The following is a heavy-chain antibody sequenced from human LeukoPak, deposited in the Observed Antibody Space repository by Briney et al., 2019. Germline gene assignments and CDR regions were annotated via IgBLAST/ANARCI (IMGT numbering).Heavy chain of an antibody. CDR1: GGSISSPTSY. CDR3: VRRNYYFDY. V-gene: IGHV4-39*01. Sequence: SETLSLTCTVSGGSISSPTSYWGWIRRSPGKGLEWIASVYYTGGTYFNPSFKSRVAISIDTSKNQFSLKLNSVTAADTAVYYCVRRNYYFDYWGQGTLVTVSS. CDR2: VYYTGGT. J-gene: IGHJ4*02.